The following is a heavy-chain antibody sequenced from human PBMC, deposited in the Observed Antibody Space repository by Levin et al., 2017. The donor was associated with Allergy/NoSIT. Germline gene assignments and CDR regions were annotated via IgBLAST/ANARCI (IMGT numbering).Heavy chain of an antibody. D-gene: IGHD3-10*01. CDR2: IYYSGST. CDR3: ATSPRRFSMVFDI. J-gene: IGHJ3*02. Sequence: KASETLSLTCSVSGGSINSGDYSWSWIRQPPGKALEWIGCIYYSGSTFYNPSLKSRATISEDMSERQFSLKLTSVTATDTAVYYCATSPRRFSMVFDIWGQGTAVTVSS. V-gene: IGHV4-30-4*01. CDR1: GGSINSGDYS.